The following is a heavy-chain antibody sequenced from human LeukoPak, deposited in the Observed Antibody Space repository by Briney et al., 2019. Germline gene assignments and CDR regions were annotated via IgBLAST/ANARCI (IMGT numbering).Heavy chain of an antibody. V-gene: IGHV1-2*02. CDR2: INPNSGGT. CDR3: ARVIRRTSCAYDY. CDR1: GYTFTGYY. Sequence: GASVKVSCKASGYTFTGYYMHWVRQAPGQGLEWMGWINPNSGGTNYAQKFQGRVTMTRDTSISTAYMELSRLRSDDTAVYYCARVIRRTSCAYDYWGQGALVTVSS. D-gene: IGHD2-2*01. J-gene: IGHJ4*02.